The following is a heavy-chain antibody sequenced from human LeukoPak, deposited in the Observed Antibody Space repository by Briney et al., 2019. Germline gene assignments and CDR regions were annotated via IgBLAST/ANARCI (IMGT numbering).Heavy chain of an antibody. D-gene: IGHD4-17*01. CDR2: IYYSGST. Sequence: SETLSLTCTVSGGSISSYYWSWIRQPPGKGLEWIGYIYYSGSTNYNPSLKSRVTISVDTSKSQFSLKLSSVTAADTAVYYCARGDYGDFDAFDIWGQGTMVTVSS. J-gene: IGHJ3*02. CDR1: GGSISSYY. V-gene: IGHV4-59*01. CDR3: ARGDYGDFDAFDI.